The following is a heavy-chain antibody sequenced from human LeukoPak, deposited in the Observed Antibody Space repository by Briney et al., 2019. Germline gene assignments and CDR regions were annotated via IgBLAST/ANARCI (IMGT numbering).Heavy chain of an antibody. V-gene: IGHV3-74*01. D-gene: IGHD2-2*01. Sequence: GGSLRLSCAASGFTFSSYWMHWVRQAPGKGLVWVSRINSDGSSTSYADSVKGRFTISRDNAKNTLYLQTNSLRAEDTAVYYCARAASSTSSERRNWFDPWGQGTLVTVSS. J-gene: IGHJ5*02. CDR1: GFTFSSYW. CDR2: INSDGSST. CDR3: ARAASSTSSERRNWFDP.